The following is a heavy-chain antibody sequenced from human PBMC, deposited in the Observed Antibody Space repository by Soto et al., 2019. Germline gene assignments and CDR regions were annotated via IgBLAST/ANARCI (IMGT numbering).Heavy chain of an antibody. CDR2: ISSSSSYI. D-gene: IGHD1-20*01. CDR3: ARELPLTGTTNNWFDP. J-gene: IGHJ5*02. V-gene: IGHV3-21*01. CDR1: GFTFGNYG. Sequence: PGGSLRLSCGTSGFTFGNYGMNWVRQAPGEGLEWVSSISSSSSYISYADSVKGRFTISRDNAKNSLYLQMHSLRAEDAAVYYCARELPLTGTTNNWFDPWGQGTLVTVSS.